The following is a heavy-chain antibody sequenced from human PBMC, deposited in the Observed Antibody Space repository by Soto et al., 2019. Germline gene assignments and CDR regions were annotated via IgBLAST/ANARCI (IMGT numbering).Heavy chain of an antibody. J-gene: IGHJ4*02. D-gene: IGHD3-3*01. CDR2: ISGSGGST. CDR1: GFTFSSYA. CDR3: ANDYDFWSGYPQYYFDY. Sequence: EVQLLKSRGGLVQPGGSLRLSCAASGFTFSSYAMSWVRQAPGKGLEWVSAISGSGGSTYYADSVKGRFTISRDNSKNTLYLQMNSLRAEDTAVYYCANDYDFWSGYPQYYFDYWGQGTLVTVSS. V-gene: IGHV3-23*01.